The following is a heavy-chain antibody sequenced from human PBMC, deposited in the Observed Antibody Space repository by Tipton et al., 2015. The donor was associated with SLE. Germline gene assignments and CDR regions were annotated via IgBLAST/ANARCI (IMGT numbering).Heavy chain of an antibody. Sequence: SLRLSCITSGFTFSAYWMSWVRQAPGKGLEWVANIKQDGSVKHYVDSVKGRFTISRDNSENTLYLQMNSLRVEDTAVYYCAKKHIITPGSYFDSWGQGTLVTVSS. CDR1: GFTFSAYW. CDR3: AKKHIITPGSYFDS. CDR2: IKQDGSVK. V-gene: IGHV3-7*03. D-gene: IGHD3-10*01. J-gene: IGHJ4*02.